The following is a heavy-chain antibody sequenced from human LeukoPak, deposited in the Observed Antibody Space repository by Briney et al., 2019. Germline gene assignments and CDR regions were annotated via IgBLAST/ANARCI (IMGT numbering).Heavy chain of an antibody. CDR2: INPNSGGT. CDR1: GYTFTGYY. Sequence: ASVKVSCKASGYTFTGYYMHWVRQAPGQGLEWMGWINPNSGGTNYAQKFQGRVTMTRDTSISTAYMELSRLRSDDTAVYYCARDRAVAGTPRFDYWGQGTLVTVSS. CDR3: ARDRAVAGTPRFDY. V-gene: IGHV1-2*02. D-gene: IGHD6-19*01. J-gene: IGHJ4*02.